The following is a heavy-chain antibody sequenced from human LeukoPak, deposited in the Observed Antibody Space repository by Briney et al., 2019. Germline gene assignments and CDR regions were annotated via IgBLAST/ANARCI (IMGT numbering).Heavy chain of an antibody. CDR3: ERDIGGYPDY. CDR1: GGTFTSYA. V-gene: IGHV1-69*01. D-gene: IGHD5-18*01. J-gene: IGHJ4*02. CDR2: IIPIFGTA. Sequence: GASVKVSCTASGGTFTSYATSWVGQAPGQGLEWMGGIIPIFGTANYAQKFQGRVTITADESTSTAYMELSSMRSEDTAVYYCERDIGGYPDYWGQGTLVTVSS.